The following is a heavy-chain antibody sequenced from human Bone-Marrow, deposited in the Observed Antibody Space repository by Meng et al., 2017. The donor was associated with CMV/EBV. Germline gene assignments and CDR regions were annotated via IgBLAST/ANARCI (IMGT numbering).Heavy chain of an antibody. J-gene: IGHJ6*02. Sequence: SETLSLTCTVSGGSISSGGYYWSWIRQHPGKGLEWIGYSYYSGSTYYNPSIKSRVTISVDTSKNQFSLKLSSVTDADTAVYYCARETYYYDSSGYYEYYYYGMDVWGQGTTVTVSS. D-gene: IGHD3-22*01. CDR3: ARETYYYDSSGYYEYYYYGMDV. V-gene: IGHV4-31*03. CDR2: SYYSGST. CDR1: GGSISSGGYY.